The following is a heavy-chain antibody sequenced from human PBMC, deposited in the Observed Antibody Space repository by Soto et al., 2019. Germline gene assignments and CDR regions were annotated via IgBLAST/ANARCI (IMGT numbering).Heavy chain of an antibody. CDR1: GASISSYF. D-gene: IGHD6-19*01. J-gene: IGHJ5*02. Sequence: PSETLSLTCTVSGASISSYFWTWFRQPAGKGLDWIGRISTSGTTNYNPSLKSRVTMSVDTSKNHFSLNLSSVTAADTAVYYCAREAGPDRWFDPWGQGTLVTVS. CDR3: AREAGPDRWFDP. V-gene: IGHV4-4*07. CDR2: ISTSGTT.